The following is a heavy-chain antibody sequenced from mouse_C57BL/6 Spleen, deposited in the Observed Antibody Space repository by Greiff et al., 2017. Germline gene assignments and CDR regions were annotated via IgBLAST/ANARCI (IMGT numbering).Heavy chain of an antibody. Sequence: LLESGPELVKPGASVKISCKASGYAFSSSWMNWVKQRPGKGLEWIGRIYPGDGDTNYNGKFKGKATLTADKSSSTAYMQLSSLTSEDSAVYFCAIDSSGYVEDWGQGTLVTVSA. J-gene: IGHJ3*01. CDR1: GYAFSSSW. V-gene: IGHV1-82*01. CDR3: AIDSSGYVED. D-gene: IGHD3-2*02. CDR2: IYPGDGDT.